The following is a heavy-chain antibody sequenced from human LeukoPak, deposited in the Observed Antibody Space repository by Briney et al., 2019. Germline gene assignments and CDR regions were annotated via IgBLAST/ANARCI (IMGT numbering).Heavy chain of an antibody. Sequence: GGSLRLSCAASGFTFSSYAMSWVRQAPGKGLGWVSAISGSGGSTYYADSVKGRFTISRDNSKNTLYLQMNSLRAEDTAVYYCAKADGWFGELPYFDYWGQGTLVTVSS. D-gene: IGHD3-10*01. CDR1: GFTFSSYA. V-gene: IGHV3-23*01. J-gene: IGHJ4*02. CDR3: AKADGWFGELPYFDY. CDR2: ISGSGGST.